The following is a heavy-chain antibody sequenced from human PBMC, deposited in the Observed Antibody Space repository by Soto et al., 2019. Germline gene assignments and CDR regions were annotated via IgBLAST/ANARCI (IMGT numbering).Heavy chain of an antibody. CDR2: ISPYNGIT. Sequence: QVQLVQSGAEVKKPGASVKVSCKTSGYTFMYYGVSWVRQAPGQGIEWMGWISPYNGITHYAQKLQDRVTMTTDTSTTTACMELKSLRSDDTAMYYCARDGAATGVHFDYWGQGTLVTVSS. V-gene: IGHV1-18*01. CDR1: GYTFMYYG. J-gene: IGHJ4*02. CDR3: ARDGAATGVHFDY. D-gene: IGHD6-13*01.